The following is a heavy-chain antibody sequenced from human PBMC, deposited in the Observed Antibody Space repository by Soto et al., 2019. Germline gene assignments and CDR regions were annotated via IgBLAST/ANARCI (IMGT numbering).Heavy chain of an antibody. V-gene: IGHV1-69*13. CDR2: IIPIFGTA. J-gene: IGHJ4*02. CDR3: ARGRQDYDILTGTLFDY. CDR1: GGTFSSYA. D-gene: IGHD3-9*01. Sequence: SVKVSCKASGGTFSSYAISWVRQTPGQGLEWMGGIIPIFGTANYAQKFQGRVTITADESTSTAYMELSSLRSEDTAVYYCARGRQDYDILTGTLFDYWGQGTLVTVAS.